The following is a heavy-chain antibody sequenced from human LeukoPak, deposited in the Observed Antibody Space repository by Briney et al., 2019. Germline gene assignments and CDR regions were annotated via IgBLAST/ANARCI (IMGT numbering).Heavy chain of an antibody. J-gene: IGHJ2*01. D-gene: IGHD2-21*02. CDR2: INSDGSST. CDR1: GFTFSSYW. Sequence: GGSLRLSCAASGFTFSSYWMHWVRQAPGKGLVWVSRINSDGSSTSYADSVKGRFTISRDNAKNSLYLQMNSLRAEDTAVYYCARVPLAYCGGDCYPDYWYFDLWGRGTLVTVSS. CDR3: ARVPLAYCGGDCYPDYWYFDL. V-gene: IGHV3-74*01.